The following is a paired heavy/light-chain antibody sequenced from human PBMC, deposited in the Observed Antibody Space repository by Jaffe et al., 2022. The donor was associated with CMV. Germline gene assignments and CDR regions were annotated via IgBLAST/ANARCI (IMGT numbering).Light chain of an antibody. CDR2: GNS. Sequence: QSVLTQPPSVSGAPGQRVTISCTGSSSNIGAGYDVHWYQQLPGTAPKLLIYGNSNRPSGVPDRFSGSKSGTSASLAITGLQAEDEADYYCQSYDSSLSGSNVVFGGGTKLTVL. CDR1: SSNIGAGYD. CDR3: QSYDSSLSGSNVV. V-gene: IGLV1-40*01. J-gene: IGLJ2*01.
Heavy chain of an antibody. V-gene: IGHV1-18*01. J-gene: IGHJ4*02. CDR2: ISAYNGNT. Sequence: QVQLVQSGAEVKKPGASVKVSCKASGYTFTSYGISWVRQAPGQGLEWMGWISAYNGNTNYAQKLQGRVTMTTDTSTSTAYMELRSLRSDDTAVYYCARSDSHYYGSGSYYPHEYWGQGTLVTVSS. CDR3: ARSDSHYYGSGSYYPHEY. D-gene: IGHD3-10*01. CDR1: GYTFTSYG.